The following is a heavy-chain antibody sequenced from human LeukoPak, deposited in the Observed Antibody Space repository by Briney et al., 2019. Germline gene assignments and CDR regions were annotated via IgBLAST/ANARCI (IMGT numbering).Heavy chain of an antibody. Sequence: GASVKVSCKASGYTFTSYGIIWVRQAPGQGLEWMGGIRTYDDNANYAERLQARLTLTTDTSTNTAYMELRSLRSDDTAIYYCARGDWNYVSGGESLDSWGQGTLVSVSS. D-gene: IGHD1-7*01. CDR3: ARGDWNYVSGGESLDS. CDR2: IRTYDDNA. J-gene: IGHJ4*02. V-gene: IGHV1-18*01. CDR1: GYTFTSYG.